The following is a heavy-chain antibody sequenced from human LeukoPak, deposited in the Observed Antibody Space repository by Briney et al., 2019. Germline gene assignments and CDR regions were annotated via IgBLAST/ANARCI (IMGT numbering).Heavy chain of an antibody. J-gene: IGHJ5*02. CDR3: ARQSPHDSSGYYSNWFDP. V-gene: IGHV4-39*01. Sequence: SETLSLTCTVSGGSISSSSYYWGWIRQPPGKGLEWIGSIYYSGSTYYNPSLKSRVTISVDTSKNQFSLKLSSVTAADTAVYYCARQSPHDSSGYYSNWFDPWGQGTLVTVSS. CDR1: GGSISSSSYY. D-gene: IGHD3-22*01. CDR2: IYYSGST.